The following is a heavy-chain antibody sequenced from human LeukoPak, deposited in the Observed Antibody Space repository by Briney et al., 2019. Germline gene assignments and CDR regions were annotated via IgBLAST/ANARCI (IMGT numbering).Heavy chain of an antibody. CDR1: GGTFSSYA. CDR3: ASKGAVGAPGDY. CDR2: IIPIFGTA. D-gene: IGHD1-26*01. V-gene: IGHV1-69*01. J-gene: IGHJ4*02. Sequence: VASVKVSCTASGGTFSSYAISWVRQAPGQRLEWMGGIIPIFGTANYAQKFQGRVTITADESTSTAYMELSSLRSEDTAVYYCASKGAVGAPGDYWGQGTLVTVSS.